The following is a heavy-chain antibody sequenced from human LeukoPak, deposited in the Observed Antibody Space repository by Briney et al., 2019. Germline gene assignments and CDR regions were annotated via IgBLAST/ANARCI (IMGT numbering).Heavy chain of an antibody. CDR1: GFTFSSYA. D-gene: IGHD3-10*01. V-gene: IGHV3-23*01. J-gene: IGHJ4*02. Sequence: GGSLRLSCAASGFTFSSYAMSWVRQAPGKGLEWVSAISGSGGSTYYADSVKGRFTISRDNSKNTLYLQMNSLRAEDTAVYYCAKDVSRQHGSGSYEFYYWGQGTLVTVSS. CDR2: ISGSGGST. CDR3: AKDVSRQHGSGSYEFYY.